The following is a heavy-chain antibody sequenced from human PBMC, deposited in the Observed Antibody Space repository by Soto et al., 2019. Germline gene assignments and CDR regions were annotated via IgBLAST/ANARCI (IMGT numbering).Heavy chain of an antibody. V-gene: IGHV4-34*01. CDR3: ARLLDSTTSRWLDP. CDR2: INHSGST. J-gene: IGHJ5*02. CDR1: GGSFSGYY. D-gene: IGHD2-15*01. Sequence: PSETLSLTCAVYGGSFSGYYWSWIRQPPGKGLERIGRINHSGSTNYNPSLKSRVTISVDTSKNQFSLKLSSVTAADTAVYYSARLLDSTTSRWLDPWGQGTLVTVSS.